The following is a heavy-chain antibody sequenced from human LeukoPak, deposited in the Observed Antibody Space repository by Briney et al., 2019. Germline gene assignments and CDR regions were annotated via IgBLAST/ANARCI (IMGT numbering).Heavy chain of an antibody. CDR2: IWYDGSNK. D-gene: IGHD7-27*01. V-gene: IGHV3-33*01. CDR3: ARDGENHYYDY. J-gene: IGHJ4*02. CDR1: GFTFRTYG. Sequence: GRSLRLSCAASGFTFRTYGMHWVRQAPGKGLEWVAVIWYDGSNKYYPDSVKGRFAISRDNSKNTVYLEMNSLRAEDTAVYYCARDGENHYYDYWGQGTLVTVST.